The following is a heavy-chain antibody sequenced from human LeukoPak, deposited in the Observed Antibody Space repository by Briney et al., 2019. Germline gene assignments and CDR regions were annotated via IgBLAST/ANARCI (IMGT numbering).Heavy chain of an antibody. V-gene: IGHV1-69*05. CDR1: GGTFSSYA. CDR3: ARSFDSSGFYFDY. D-gene: IGHD3-22*01. J-gene: IGHJ4*02. Sequence: SVKVSCKASGGTFSSYAISWVRQAPGQGLEWLGGIIPIFGTANYAQKFQGRVTITTDESTSTAYMELSSLRSEDTAVYYCARSFDSSGFYFDYWGQGTLVTVSS. CDR2: IIPIFGTA.